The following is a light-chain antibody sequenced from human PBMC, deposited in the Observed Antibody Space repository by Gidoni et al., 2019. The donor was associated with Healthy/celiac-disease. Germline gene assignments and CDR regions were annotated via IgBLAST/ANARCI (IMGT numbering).Light chain of an antibody. CDR2: AAS. J-gene: IGKJ4*01. CDR1: QSISSY. V-gene: IGKV1-39*01. Sequence: DIQMTQSPSSLSASVGDRVTITCRASQSISSYLNWYQQKPGKAPKLLIYAASSLQSGVPSRFSDSGSGTDFTLTISSLQPEDFATYYCQQSYSTRLTFGGXTKVEIK. CDR3: QQSYSTRLT.